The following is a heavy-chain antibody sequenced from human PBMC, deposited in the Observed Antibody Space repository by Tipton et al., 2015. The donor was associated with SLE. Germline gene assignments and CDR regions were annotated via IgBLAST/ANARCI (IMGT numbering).Heavy chain of an antibody. V-gene: IGHV3-33*06. CDR3: AKPGQLYSSPGDYFDY. CDR1: GFTLSDHW. CDR2: IWYDGTNK. D-gene: IGHD6-13*01. J-gene: IGHJ4*02. Sequence: SGFTLSDHWMYWVRQAPGKGLEWVAVIWYDGTNKLYADSVKGRFTISRDNSKNTLYLQMNSLRADDTAVYYCAKPGQLYSSPGDYFDYWGQGTLVTASS.